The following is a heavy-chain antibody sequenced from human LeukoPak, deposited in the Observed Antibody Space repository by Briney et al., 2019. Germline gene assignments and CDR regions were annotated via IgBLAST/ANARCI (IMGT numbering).Heavy chain of an antibody. V-gene: IGHV1-2*02. CDR2: INPNSGGT. Sequence: AASVKVSCKASGYTFTGYYMHWVRQAPGQGLEWMGWINPNSGGTNYAQKFQGRATMTRDTSISTAYMELSRLRSDDTAVYYCARALALRYCSGGSCYNWFDPWGQGTLVTVSS. CDR1: GYTFTGYY. CDR3: ARALALRYCSGGSCYNWFDP. D-gene: IGHD2-15*01. J-gene: IGHJ5*02.